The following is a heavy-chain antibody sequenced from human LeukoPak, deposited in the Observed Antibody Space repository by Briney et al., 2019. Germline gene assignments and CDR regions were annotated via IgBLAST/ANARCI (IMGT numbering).Heavy chain of an antibody. J-gene: IGHJ6*03. CDR3: ARDNITMLLSTYYYYMDV. Sequence: GGSLRLSCAASGFTFSSYSMMWVRQAPGKGLEWVSAISGSGGSTYYADSVKGRFTISRDNSKNTLYLQMNSLRAEDTAVYYCARDNITMLLSTYYYYMDVWGKGTTVTVSS. V-gene: IGHV3-23*01. D-gene: IGHD3-10*01. CDR2: ISGSGGST. CDR1: GFTFSSYS.